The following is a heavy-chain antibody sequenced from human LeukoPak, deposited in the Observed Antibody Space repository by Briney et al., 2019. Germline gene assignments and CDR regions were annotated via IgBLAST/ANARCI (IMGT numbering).Heavy chain of an antibody. J-gene: IGHJ6*03. CDR2: IYYSGST. CDR3: ARHECGSGACYMDV. V-gene: IGHV4-39*01. Sequence: PSETLSLTCTVSGGSISSSSYYWGWIRQPPGKGLEWIGSIYYSGSTYYNPSLKSRVTISVDTSKNQFSLKLSSVTAADTAVYYCARHECGSGACYMDVWGKGTTVTVSS. D-gene: IGHD6-25*01. CDR1: GGSISSSSYY.